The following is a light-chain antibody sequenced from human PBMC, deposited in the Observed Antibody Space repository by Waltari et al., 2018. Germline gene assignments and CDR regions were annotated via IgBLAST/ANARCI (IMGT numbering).Light chain of an antibody. CDR3: SSYADNTLV. CDR2: EVS. CDR1: SSDY. Sequence: QSALTQPPSASGSPGQSVTISCTGTSSDYVSWFQPHPAKAPKLMIYEVSKRPSGVPDRFSGSKSGNTASLTVSGLQADDEAHYYCSSYADNTLVFGGGTKLTVL. V-gene: IGLV2-8*01. J-gene: IGLJ3*02.